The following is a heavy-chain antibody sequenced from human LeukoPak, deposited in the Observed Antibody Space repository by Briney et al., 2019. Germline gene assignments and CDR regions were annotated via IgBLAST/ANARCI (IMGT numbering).Heavy chain of an antibody. D-gene: IGHD5-24*01. V-gene: IGHV4-59*01. Sequence: PSETLSLTCTVSGGSISSYYWSWIRQPPGKGLEWIGYIYSTGSTNYNPSLKSRITISVDTSKNQFSLKLSSVTAADTAVYFCARDSRVPDGYNHYFDYWGQGTLVTVSS. J-gene: IGHJ4*02. CDR2: IYSTGST. CDR1: GGSISSYY. CDR3: ARDSRVPDGYNHYFDY.